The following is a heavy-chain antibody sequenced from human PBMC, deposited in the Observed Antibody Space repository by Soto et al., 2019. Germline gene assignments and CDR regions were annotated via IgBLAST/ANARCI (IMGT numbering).Heavy chain of an antibody. CDR2: INPDNGNT. CDR3: ARSIATGQLGP. CDR1: GYTFTRYT. V-gene: IGHV1-3*01. D-gene: IGHD6-6*01. Sequence: ASVKVSCKASGYTFTRYTMNWVRQAPGQRLEWMGSINPDNGNTKSSQKFQDRVIITRDTSASTAYMDLSILRSEDTAVYYCARSIATGQLGPWGQGXLVTVPS. J-gene: IGHJ5*02.